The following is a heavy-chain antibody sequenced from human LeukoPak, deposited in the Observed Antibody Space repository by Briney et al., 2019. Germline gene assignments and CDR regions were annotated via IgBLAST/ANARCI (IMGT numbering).Heavy chain of an antibody. V-gene: IGHV4-59*01. CDR2: IYYTGNT. CDR1: GGSISNYY. D-gene: IGHD1-1*01. Sequence: PSETLSLTCAVSGGSISNYYWNWIRQPPGKGLEWIGYIYYTGNTNYNPSLKSRVTISVDTSKNQFSLKLSSVTAADTAVYYCARDRLQLQSWGQGTLVTVSS. CDR3: ARDRLQLQS. J-gene: IGHJ5*02.